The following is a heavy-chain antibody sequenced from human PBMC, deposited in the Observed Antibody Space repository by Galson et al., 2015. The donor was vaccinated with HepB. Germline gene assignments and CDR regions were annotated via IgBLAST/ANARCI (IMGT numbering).Heavy chain of an antibody. CDR3: ARVNSATTYYYYGMDV. Sequence: SLRLSCAASGFTFSSYSMNWVRQAPGKGLEWVSYISSSSSTIYYADSVKGRFTISRDNAKNSLYLQMNSLRAEDTAVYYCARVNSATTYYYYGMDVWGQGTTVTVSS. D-gene: IGHD1-14*01. J-gene: IGHJ6*02. CDR1: GFTFSSYS. CDR2: ISSSSSTI. V-gene: IGHV3-48*04.